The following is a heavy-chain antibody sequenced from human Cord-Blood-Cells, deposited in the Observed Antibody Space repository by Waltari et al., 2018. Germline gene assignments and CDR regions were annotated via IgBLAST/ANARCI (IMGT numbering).Heavy chain of an antibody. CDR2: INPNSGGT. J-gene: IGHJ4*02. Sequence: QVQLVQSGAEVKKPGASVKVSCKASGYTFTGYYMHWVRQAPGQGLEWMGWINPNSGGTNDAQKFQGRVTMTRDTSISTAYMELGRLRSDDTAVYYCARDYYGSGSYPPFDYWGQGTLVTVSS. D-gene: IGHD3-10*01. V-gene: IGHV1-2*02. CDR3: ARDYYGSGSYPPFDY. CDR1: GYTFTGYY.